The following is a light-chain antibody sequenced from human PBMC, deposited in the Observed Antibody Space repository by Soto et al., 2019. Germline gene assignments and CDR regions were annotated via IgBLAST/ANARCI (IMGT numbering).Light chain of an antibody. CDR3: QKYNSAPALT. Sequence: DIQMTQSPSSLSASVGDRVTITCRASQGISNYLAWYQQKQGKGPKLLIYAASTLQSGVPSRFSGSGSGTDFTLTISSLQPEDVATYYCQKYNSAPALTFGGGTKVEIK. CDR2: AAS. J-gene: IGKJ4*01. V-gene: IGKV1-27*01. CDR1: QGISNY.